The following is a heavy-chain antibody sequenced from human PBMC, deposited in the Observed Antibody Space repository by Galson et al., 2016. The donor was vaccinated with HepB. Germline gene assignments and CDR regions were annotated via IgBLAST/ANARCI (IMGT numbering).Heavy chain of an antibody. Sequence: SVKVSCKASGDTFSSYAMHWVRQAPGQRLEWMGWINAGNGNTKSSQKFQRRVTITRDTSANTAYMELSSLRSEDTAVYYCARVWGWSYGMDVWGQGTTVTVSS. CDR3: ARVWGWSYGMDV. CDR2: INAGNGNT. J-gene: IGHJ6*02. V-gene: IGHV1-3*01. CDR1: GDTFSSYA. D-gene: IGHD7-27*01.